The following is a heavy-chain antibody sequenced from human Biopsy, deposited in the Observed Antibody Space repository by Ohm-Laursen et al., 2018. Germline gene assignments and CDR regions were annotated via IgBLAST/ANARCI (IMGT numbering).Heavy chain of an antibody. CDR3: AKNQAHNEGVTDHFDS. CDR2: SSGSGDAK. Sequence: GSLRLSCSAPGFSFRNYAMSWVRQAPGKGLEWLSDSSGSGDAKYYADSVEGRFTISKDISKNTLYLQMNSLSVDDTAIYYCAKNQAHNEGVTDHFDSWGQGTLVTVSS. D-gene: IGHD3-10*01. CDR1: GFSFRNYA. V-gene: IGHV3-23*01. J-gene: IGHJ4*02.